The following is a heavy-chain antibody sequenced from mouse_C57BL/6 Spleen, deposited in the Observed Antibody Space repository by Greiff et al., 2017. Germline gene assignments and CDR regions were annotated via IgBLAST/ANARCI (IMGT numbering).Heavy chain of an antibody. CDR2: ISDGGSYT. J-gene: IGHJ2*01. D-gene: IGHD2-3*01. CDR1: GFTFSSYA. Sequence: EVKLMESGGGLVKPGGSLKLSCAASGFTFSSYAMSWVRQTPEKRLEWVATISDGGSYTYYPDNVKGRFTISRDNAKNNLYLQMSHLKSEDTAMYYCARAYDGPRYFDYWGQGTTLTVSS. CDR3: ARAYDGPRYFDY. V-gene: IGHV5-4*03.